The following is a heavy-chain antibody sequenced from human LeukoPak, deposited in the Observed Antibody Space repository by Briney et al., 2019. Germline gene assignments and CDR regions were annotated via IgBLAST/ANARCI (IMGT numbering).Heavy chain of an antibody. J-gene: IGHJ4*02. V-gene: IGHV3-7*01. CDR2: IKQDGSEK. Sequence: GSLRPSCAASGFTFSSYLMTWVRQAPGKGLEWVANIKQDGSEKYYVDSVKGRFTISRDNAKNSLYLQMNSLRAEDTAVYYCARAKELVRKWGQGTLVTVSS. CDR1: GFTFSSYL. D-gene: IGHD6-13*01. CDR3: ARAKELVRK.